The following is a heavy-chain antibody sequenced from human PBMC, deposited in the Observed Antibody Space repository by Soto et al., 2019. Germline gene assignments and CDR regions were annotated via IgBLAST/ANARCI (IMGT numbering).Heavy chain of an antibody. V-gene: IGHV1-69*13. Sequence: SVKVSCKASGGSFSRYATNWVRQAPGQGLEWMGRIIPVSGTAEYAQRFQGRVTITADHTTTTAYMELSSLRSDDTAVYYCARARGGWWVAGTGMDVWGQGTTVTVSS. CDR1: GGSFSRYA. D-gene: IGHD6-19*01. CDR2: IIPVSGTA. CDR3: ARARGGWWVAGTGMDV. J-gene: IGHJ6*02.